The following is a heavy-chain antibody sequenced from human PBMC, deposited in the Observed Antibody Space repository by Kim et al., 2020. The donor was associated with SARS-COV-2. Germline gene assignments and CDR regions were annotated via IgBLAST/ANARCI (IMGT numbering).Heavy chain of an antibody. J-gene: IGHJ4*02. CDR3: ARATGGGYSHGIFDY. Sequence: PSLKSRVTISVDTSKNQFSLKLSSVTAADTAVYYCARATGGGYSHGIFDYWGQGTLVTVSS. D-gene: IGHD5-18*01. V-gene: IGHV4-34*01.